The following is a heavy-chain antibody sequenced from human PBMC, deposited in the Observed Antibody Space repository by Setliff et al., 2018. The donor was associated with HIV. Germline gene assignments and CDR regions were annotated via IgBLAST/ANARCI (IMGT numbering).Heavy chain of an antibody. CDR1: GGSFSDHY. D-gene: IGHD3-3*01. Sequence: PSETLSLTCAVYGGSFSDHYWSWIRQPPGKGLEWIGEINHSGISNFNPYLKSRVSIPIDTPRSQFSLKLSSVTAADTAVYYCARGGGFWSGQLDYWGQGTLVTVSS. CDR2: INHSGIS. V-gene: IGHV4-34*01. CDR3: ARGGGFWSGQLDY. J-gene: IGHJ4*02.